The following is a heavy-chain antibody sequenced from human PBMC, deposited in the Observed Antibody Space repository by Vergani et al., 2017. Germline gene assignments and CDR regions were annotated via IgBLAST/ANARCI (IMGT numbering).Heavy chain of an antibody. J-gene: IGHJ4*02. CDR3: AKARRVASSWPLYYFDY. D-gene: IGHD6-13*01. CDR1: GFTFSSYA. V-gene: IGHV3-23*01. Sequence: EVQLLESGGGLVQPGGSLRLSCAASGFTFSSYAMSWVRQAPGKGLEWVSAISGSGGSTYYADSVKGRFTISRDNSKTTLYLQMNSLRAEDTAVYYCAKARRVASSWPLYYFDYWGQGTLVTVSS. CDR2: ISGSGGST.